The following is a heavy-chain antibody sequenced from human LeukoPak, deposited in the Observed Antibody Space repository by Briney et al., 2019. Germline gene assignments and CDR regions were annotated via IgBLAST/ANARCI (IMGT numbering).Heavy chain of an antibody. V-gene: IGHV4-61*02. CDR2: IFSSGTT. CDR3: ARGGFGKQWPFDY. Sequence: SQTLSLTCTVSGGSISRGTYSWTWIRQPAGKGLEWIGRIFSSGTTNYNPSLKSRVTMSVDTSKNQFSLKLSSVTAADSAVYFCARGGFGKQWPFDYWGQGTLVTVSS. CDR1: GGSISRGTYS. D-gene: IGHD6-19*01. J-gene: IGHJ4*02.